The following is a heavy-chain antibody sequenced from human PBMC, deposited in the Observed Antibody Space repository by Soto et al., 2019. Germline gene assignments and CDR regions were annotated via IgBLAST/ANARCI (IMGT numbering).Heavy chain of an antibody. D-gene: IGHD3-22*01. J-gene: IGHJ4*02. CDR2: ISGSGGST. Sequence: GGSLRLSCAASGFTFSSYAMRWVRQAPGKGLEWVSAISGSGGSTYYADSVKGRFTISRDNSKNTLYLQMNSLRAEDTAVYYCAKGVYYYDSSGYLNWGQGTLVTVSS. CDR1: GFTFSSYA. CDR3: AKGVYYYDSSGYLN. V-gene: IGHV3-23*01.